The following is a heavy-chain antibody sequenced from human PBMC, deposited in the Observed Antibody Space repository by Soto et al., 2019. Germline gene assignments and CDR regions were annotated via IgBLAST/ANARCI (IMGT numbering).Heavy chain of an antibody. D-gene: IGHD1-26*01. J-gene: IGHJ6*02. Sequence: PGGSLRLSCAASGFTFSSYAMHWVRQAPGKGLEWVAVISYDGSNKYYADSVKGRFTISRDNSKNTLYLQMNSLRAEDTAVYYCARGLLGATSRPFYYYYYGMDVWGQGTTVTVSS. CDR1: GFTFSSYA. CDR3: ARGLLGATSRPFYYYYYGMDV. V-gene: IGHV3-30-3*01. CDR2: ISYDGSNK.